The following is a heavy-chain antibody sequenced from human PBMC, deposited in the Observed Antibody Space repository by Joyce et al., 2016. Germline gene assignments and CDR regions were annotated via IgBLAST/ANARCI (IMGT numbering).Heavy chain of an antibody. Sequence: EVQLVESGGGLVQPGGSPRLSCAASGFTFSSHWMSWVRQAPGKGLEWVANINPDGSKNNYVDSVKGRFIISRDNAKNSLYVQMHSLRAEDTAVYYCAREFKWNWDFWGQGTLVTVSS. CDR3: AREFKWNWDF. J-gene: IGHJ4*02. CDR1: GFTFSSHW. D-gene: IGHD1-1*01. V-gene: IGHV3-7*04. CDR2: INPDGSKN.